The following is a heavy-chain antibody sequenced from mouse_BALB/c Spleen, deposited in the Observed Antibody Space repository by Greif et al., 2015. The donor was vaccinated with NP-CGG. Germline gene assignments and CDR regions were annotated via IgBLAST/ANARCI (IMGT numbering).Heavy chain of an antibody. Sequence: EVKLVESGPELVKPGASVKMSCKASGYTLTSYVMHWVKQKPGQGLEWIGYINPYNDGTKYNEKFKGKATLTSDKSSSTAYMELSSLTSEDSAVYYCARILYMIRYFDVWGAGTTVTISS. D-gene: IGHD2-4*01. J-gene: IGHJ1*01. CDR3: ARILYMIRYFDV. V-gene: IGHV1-14*01. CDR1: GYTLTSYV. CDR2: INPYNDGT.